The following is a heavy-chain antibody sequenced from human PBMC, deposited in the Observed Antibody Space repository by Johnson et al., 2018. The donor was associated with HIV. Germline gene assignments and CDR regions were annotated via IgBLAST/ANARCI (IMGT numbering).Heavy chain of an antibody. J-gene: IGHJ3*01. CDR2: LTGSGDTT. D-gene: IGHD1-7*01. CDR1: GFTFSSYV. CDR3: VRRANVGTSVWGDFDL. Sequence: MQLVESGGTLVQPGGSLRLSCAASGFTFSSYVMNWVRQAPGKGLEWVSTLTGSGDTTYYADSVKGRFTISRDNSKNTLHLQMNGLRAEDTAVYYCVRRANVGTSVWGDFDLWGQGTMATVSS. V-gene: IGHV3-23*04.